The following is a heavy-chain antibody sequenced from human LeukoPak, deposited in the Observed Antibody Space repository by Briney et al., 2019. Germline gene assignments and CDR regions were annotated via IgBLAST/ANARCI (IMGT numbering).Heavy chain of an antibody. CDR3: ARDSSSSQYYFDY. CDR1: GFTFSSYA. V-gene: IGHV3-30*04. Sequence: GGSLRLSCAASGFTFSSYAMHWVRQAPGKGLEWVAVISYDGSNKYYADSVKDRFTISRDNSKNTLYLQMNSLRAEDTAVYYCARDSSSSQYYFDYWGQGTLVTVSS. CDR2: ISYDGSNK. J-gene: IGHJ4*02. D-gene: IGHD6-13*01.